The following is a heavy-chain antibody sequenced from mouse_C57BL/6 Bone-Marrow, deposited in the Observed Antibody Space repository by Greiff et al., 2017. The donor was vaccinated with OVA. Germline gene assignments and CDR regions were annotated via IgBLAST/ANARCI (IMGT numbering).Heavy chain of an antibody. CDR3: ARAGYGSSDGYFDV. V-gene: IGHV1-64*01. CDR2: IHPNSGST. D-gene: IGHD1-1*01. Sequence: QVQLQQPGAELVKPGASVKLSCKASGYTFTSYWMHWVKQRPGQGLEWIGMIHPNSGSTNYNEKFKSKATLTVDKSSSTAYMQLSSLTSEDSAVYYCARAGYGSSDGYFDVWGTGTTVSVSS. J-gene: IGHJ1*03. CDR1: GYTFTSYW.